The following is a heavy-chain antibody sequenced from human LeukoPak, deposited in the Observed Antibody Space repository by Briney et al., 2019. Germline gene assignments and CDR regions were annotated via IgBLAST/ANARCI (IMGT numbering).Heavy chain of an antibody. Sequence: EASVKVSCKASGYTFTGYYMHWVRQAPGQGLEWMGWINPNSGGTNYAQKFQGRVTMTRDTSISTAYMELSSLKASDTAMYYCARSGGSTSYYDYWGQGTLVTVSS. D-gene: IGHD2-2*01. J-gene: IGHJ4*02. CDR3: ARSGGSTSYYDY. CDR1: GYTFTGYY. V-gene: IGHV1-2*02. CDR2: INPNSGGT.